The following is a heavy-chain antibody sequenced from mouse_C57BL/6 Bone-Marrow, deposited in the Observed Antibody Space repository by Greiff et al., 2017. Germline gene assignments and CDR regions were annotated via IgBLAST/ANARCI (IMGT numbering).Heavy chain of an antibody. CDR3: ARGGGILH. CDR1: GYAFSSSW. J-gene: IGHJ2*01. CDR2: IYPGDGDT. V-gene: IGHV1-82*01. Sequence: QVQLQQSGPELVKPGASVKISCKASGYAFSSSWMNWVKQRPGKGLEWIGRIYPGDGDTNYNGKFKGKATLTADKSSSTAYMQLSSLTSEDSAVYFCARGGGILHWGQGTTLTVSS.